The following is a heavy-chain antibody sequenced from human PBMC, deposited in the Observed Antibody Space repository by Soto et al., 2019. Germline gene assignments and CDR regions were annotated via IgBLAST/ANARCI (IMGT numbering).Heavy chain of an antibody. D-gene: IGHD6-6*01. J-gene: IGHJ4*02. CDR2: IYHSGST. CDR1: GGSISSGGYS. Sequence: PSETLSLTCAVSGGSISSGGYSWSWIRQPPGKGLEWTGYIYHSGSTYYNPSLKSRVTISVDRSKNQFSLKLSSVTAADTAVYYCARYSIAARRRLDYWGQGTLVTVSS. CDR3: ARYSIAARRRLDY. V-gene: IGHV4-30-2*01.